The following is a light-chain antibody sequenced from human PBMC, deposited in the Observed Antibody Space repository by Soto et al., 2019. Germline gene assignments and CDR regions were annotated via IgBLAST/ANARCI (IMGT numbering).Light chain of an antibody. Sequence: SVLTQPRSVSGSPGQSVAISCTGTSSDIGGYNYVSWYQQHPGKAPKVMIYDVDKRPSGVPDRFSGSKSGNTASLTISDLQTEDEADYYCCSDAGRPDVFGTGTKGTVL. J-gene: IGLJ1*01. CDR1: SSDIGGYNY. CDR2: DVD. V-gene: IGLV2-11*01. CDR3: CSDAGRPDV.